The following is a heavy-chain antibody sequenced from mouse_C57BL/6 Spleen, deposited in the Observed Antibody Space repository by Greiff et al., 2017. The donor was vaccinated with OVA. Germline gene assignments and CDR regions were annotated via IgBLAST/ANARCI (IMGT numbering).Heavy chain of an antibody. D-gene: IGHD1-1*01. Sequence: QVQLKQPGAELVRPGSSVKLSCKASGYTFTSYWMHWVKQRPIQGLEWIGNIDPSDSETHYNQKFKNKATLTVEKSSITAYMQLSSLTSEDSAVYYCARASDYYVSTWFAYWGQGTLVSVSA. CDR1: GYTFTSYW. CDR3: ARASDYYVSTWFAY. V-gene: IGHV1-52*01. J-gene: IGHJ3*01. CDR2: IDPSDSET.